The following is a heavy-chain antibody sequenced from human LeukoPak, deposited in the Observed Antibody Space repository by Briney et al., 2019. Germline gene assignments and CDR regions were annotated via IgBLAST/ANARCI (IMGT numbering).Heavy chain of an antibody. CDR1: GYTFTSYA. D-gene: IGHD3-22*01. CDR2: INTNTGNP. CDR3: ARGGILYRKTMIVVVTPPLHWYFDL. Sequence: GASVKVSCKASGYTFTSYAMNWVRQAPGQGLEWMGWINTNTGNPTYAQGFTGRFVFSLDTSVSTAYLQISSLKAEDTAVYYCARGGILYRKTMIVVVTPPLHWYFDLWGRGTLVTVSS. V-gene: IGHV7-4-1*02. J-gene: IGHJ2*01.